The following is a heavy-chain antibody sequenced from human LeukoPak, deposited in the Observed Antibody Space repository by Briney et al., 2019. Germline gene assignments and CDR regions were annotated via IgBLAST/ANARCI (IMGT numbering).Heavy chain of an antibody. V-gene: IGHV3-11*01. CDR2: TRNSDNNM. CDR3: ARRIAGDGSHAFDI. CDR1: GFTFSDYN. J-gene: IGHJ3*02. D-gene: IGHD6-19*01. Sequence: GGSLRLSCAASGFTFSDYNMGWMRQAPGKGLEWVSYTRNSDNNMFYADSVKGRFTISRDNAKYSVYLQMNSLRAEDTAVYYCARRIAGDGSHAFDIWGQGTMVTVSS.